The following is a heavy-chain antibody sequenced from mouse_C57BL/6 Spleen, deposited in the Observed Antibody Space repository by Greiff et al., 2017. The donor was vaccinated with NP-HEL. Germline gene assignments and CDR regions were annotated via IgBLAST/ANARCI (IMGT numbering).Heavy chain of an antibody. V-gene: IGHV1-42*01. D-gene: IGHD2-2*01. CDR3: ARLWLRRDYYAMDY. CDR1: GYSFTGYY. CDR2: INPSTGGT. Sequence: EVQLQQSGPELVKPGASVKISCKASGYSFTGYYMNWVKQSPEKSLEWIGEINPSTGGTTYNQKFKAKATLTVDKSSSTAYMQLKSLTSEDSAVYYCARLWLRRDYYAMDYWGQGTSVTVSS. J-gene: IGHJ4*01.